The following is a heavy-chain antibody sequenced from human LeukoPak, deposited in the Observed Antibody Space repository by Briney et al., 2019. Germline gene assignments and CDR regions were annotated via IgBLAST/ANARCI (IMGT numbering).Heavy chain of an antibody. J-gene: IGHJ4*02. CDR1: GGSISSYY. CDR2: IYTSGST. D-gene: IGHD3-9*01. Sequence: SETLSLTCTVSGGSISSYYWSWIRQPAGKGLEWIGRIYTSGSTNYNPSLKSRVTMSVDTSKNQFSLKLSSVTAADTAVYYCAGGLRTIFFRALDYWGQGTLVTVSS. V-gene: IGHV4-4*07. CDR3: AGGLRTIFFRALDY.